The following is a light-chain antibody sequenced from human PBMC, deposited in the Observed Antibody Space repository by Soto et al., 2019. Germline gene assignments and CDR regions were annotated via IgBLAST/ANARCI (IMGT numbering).Light chain of an antibody. CDR2: DNV. V-gene: IGLV1-44*01. J-gene: IGLJ3*02. CDR3: AAWVDSLKAWV. CDR1: NSNVGSNP. Sequence: QSVLTQPPSASGTPGQRVTISCSTSNSNVGSNPVNWYQQLPGMAPKLTIYDNVERPSVVPDRCSGSRSGTAASLAISGLQSEDEGDYYCAAWVDSLKAWVLGGGTKLTV.